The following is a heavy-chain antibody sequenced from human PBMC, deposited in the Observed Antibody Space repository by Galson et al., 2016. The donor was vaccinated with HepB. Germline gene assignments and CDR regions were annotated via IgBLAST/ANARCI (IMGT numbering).Heavy chain of an antibody. V-gene: IGHV4-39*01. J-gene: IGHJ5*02. CDR2: IYYSGST. D-gene: IGHD3-3*01. Sequence: SETLSLTCTVSGGSISSSSHYWGWIRQAPGKGLEWIGSIYYSGSTSYNPSLKSRITISVDTSKNQFSLKLSSVTAADTAVYYCARLEEIGDGGYDFWTNYYKNWFDPWGQGTLVTVSS. CDR3: ARLEEIGDGGYDFWTNYYKNWFDP. CDR1: GGSISSSSHY.